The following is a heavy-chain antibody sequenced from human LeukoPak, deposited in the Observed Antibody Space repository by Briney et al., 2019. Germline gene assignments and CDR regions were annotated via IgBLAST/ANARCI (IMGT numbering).Heavy chain of an antibody. CDR2: IWYDGSNK. CDR3: AKEGPGPHFDY. Sequence: GGSLRLSCAASGFTFSSYGTHWVRQAPGKGLEWVAVIWYDGSNKYYADSVKGRFTISRDNSKNTLYLQMNSLRAEDTAVYYCAKEGPGPHFDYWGQGTLVTVSS. V-gene: IGHV3-33*06. CDR1: GFTFSSYG. J-gene: IGHJ4*02. D-gene: IGHD1-1*01.